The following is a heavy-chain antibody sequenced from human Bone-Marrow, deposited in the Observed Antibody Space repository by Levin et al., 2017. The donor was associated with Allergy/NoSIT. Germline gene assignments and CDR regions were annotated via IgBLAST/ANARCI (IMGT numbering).Heavy chain of an antibody. CDR2: ISSSGSYI. CDR3: ARDFEDIVVVVAASNWYFDL. D-gene: IGHD2-15*01. CDR1: GFTFSSYS. J-gene: IGHJ2*01. Sequence: PGGSLRLSCAASGFTFSSYSMNWVRQAPGKGLEWVSSISSSGSYIYYADSVKGRFTISRDNAKNSLYLQMNSLRAEDTAVYYCARDFEDIVVVVAASNWYFDLWGRGTLVTVSS. V-gene: IGHV3-21*01.